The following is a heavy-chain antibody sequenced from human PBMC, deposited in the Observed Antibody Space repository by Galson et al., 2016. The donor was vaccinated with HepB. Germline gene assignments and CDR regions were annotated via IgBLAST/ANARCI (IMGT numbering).Heavy chain of an antibody. J-gene: IGHJ4*02. CDR1: GFSLSTYA. D-gene: IGHD2-21*01. CDR3: AKVAEVLVCCFDY. Sequence: SLRLSCAVSGFSLSTYAVHWVRQAPGKGLEWVALMSHDGNNTNYADSVQGRFTISRDNSKNTLYLQMDNLRPEDTAIYYCAKVAEVLVCCFDYWGRGTLVTVSS. V-gene: IGHV3-30-3*01. CDR2: MSHDGNNT.